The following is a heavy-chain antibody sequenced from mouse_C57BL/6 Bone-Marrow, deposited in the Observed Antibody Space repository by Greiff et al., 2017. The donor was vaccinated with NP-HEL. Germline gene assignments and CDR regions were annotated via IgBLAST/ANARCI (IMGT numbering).Heavy chain of an antibody. J-gene: IGHJ4*01. CDR2: IDPENGDT. CDR1: GFNIKDDY. V-gene: IGHV14-4*01. CDR3: TTCYDYVYAMDY. D-gene: IGHD2-4*01. Sequence: EVKLVESGAELVRPGASVKLSCTASGFNIKDDYMHWVKQRPEQGLEWIGWIDPENGDTEYASKFQGKATITADTSSNTAYPQLSSLTSEDTAVYYCTTCYDYVYAMDYWGQGTSVTVSS.